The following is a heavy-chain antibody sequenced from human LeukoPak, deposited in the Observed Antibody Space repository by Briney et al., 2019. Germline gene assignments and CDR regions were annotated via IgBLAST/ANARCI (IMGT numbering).Heavy chain of an antibody. CDR1: GFTFTGHS. J-gene: IGHJ4*02. Sequence: PGRSLRLSCVASGFTFTGHSMHWVRQAPGKGLEWVAVVASDEKTIFYADSLKGRFTISRDNSKNTVYLQMNSLRDEDTAVYYCAKDIVGGGDDYWGQGTLVIVSS. CDR3: AKDIVGGGDDY. CDR2: VASDEKTI. D-gene: IGHD2-21*02. V-gene: IGHV3-30*04.